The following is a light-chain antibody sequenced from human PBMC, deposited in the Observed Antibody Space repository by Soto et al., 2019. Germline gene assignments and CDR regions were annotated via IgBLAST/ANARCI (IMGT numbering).Light chain of an antibody. CDR1: QSVSSIY. CDR2: GAS. CDR3: QQYGFSGFT. V-gene: IGKV3-20*01. Sequence: EIVLTQSPGTLSLSPGERAVLSCRASQSVSSIYLAWYQQKPGQAPRLLIYGASNRATGIPDRFSGSGSGTDFTLTISRLEPEDFARDYCQQYGFSGFTFGGGTKVEIK. J-gene: IGKJ4*01.